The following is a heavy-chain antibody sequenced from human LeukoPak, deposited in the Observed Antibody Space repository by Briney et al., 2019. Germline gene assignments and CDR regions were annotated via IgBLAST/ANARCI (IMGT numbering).Heavy chain of an antibody. D-gene: IGHD5/OR15-5a*01. J-gene: IGHJ6*02. CDR1: GGSISSYY. Sequence: SETLSLTCTVSGGSISSYYWSWIRQPPGKGLEWIGYIYYSGSTNYNPSLKSRVTISVGTSKNQFSLKLSSVTAADTAVYYCARAFKVSVGKPSYYYYGMDVWGQGTTVTVSS. V-gene: IGHV4-59*01. CDR3: ARAFKVSVGKPSYYYYGMDV. CDR2: IYYSGST.